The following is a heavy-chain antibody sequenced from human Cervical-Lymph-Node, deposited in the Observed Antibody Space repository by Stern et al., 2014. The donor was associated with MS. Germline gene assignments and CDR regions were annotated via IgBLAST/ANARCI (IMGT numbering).Heavy chain of an antibody. CDR2: ISSSGRYL. J-gene: IGHJ4*02. V-gene: IGHV3-21*01. CDR3: ARARGSLRLGSCPSGRCYSLDS. CDR1: GFSFSSYN. D-gene: IGHD2-15*01. Sequence: EVQLVESGGGLVRPGGSLGLSCAASGFSFSSYNMNWVRQAPGKGLQWVSSISSSGRYLQYADSVKGRFTISRDNALNSLFLQMNSLRAEDTAVYYCARARGSLRLGSCPSGRCYSLDSWGQGTLVTVSS.